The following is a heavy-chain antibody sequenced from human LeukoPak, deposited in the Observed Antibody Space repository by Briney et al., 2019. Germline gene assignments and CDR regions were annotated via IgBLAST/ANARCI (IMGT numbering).Heavy chain of an antibody. D-gene: IGHD2-2*01. V-gene: IGHV3-21*01. Sequence: PGGSLRLSCAASGFTFSSYSMNWVRQAPGKGLEWVSSISSSSSYIYYADSVKGRFTISRDNAKNSLYLQMSSLRAEDTAVYYCARGLDDIVVVPAATTWGQGTMVTVSS. CDR2: ISSSSSYI. CDR3: ARGLDDIVVVPAATT. CDR1: GFTFSSYS. J-gene: IGHJ3*01.